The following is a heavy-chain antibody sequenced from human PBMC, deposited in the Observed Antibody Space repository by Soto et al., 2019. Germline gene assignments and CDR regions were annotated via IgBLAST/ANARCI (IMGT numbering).Heavy chain of an antibody. CDR3: ARTSAAGKYYYGMDV. V-gene: IGHV5-51*01. CDR2: IYPGDSDT. Sequence: GESLTISCKGSGYSFTSYWNGWVRQMPGKGLEWMGIIYPGDSDTRYSPSFQGQVTISADKSISTAYLQWSSLKASDTAMYYCARTSAAGKYYYGMDVWGQGTTVTVSS. J-gene: IGHJ6*02. D-gene: IGHD6-13*01. CDR1: GYSFTSYW.